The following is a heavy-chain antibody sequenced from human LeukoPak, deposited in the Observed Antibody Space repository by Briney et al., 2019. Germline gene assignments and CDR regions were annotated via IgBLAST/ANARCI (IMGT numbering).Heavy chain of an antibody. V-gene: IGHV4-38-2*02. CDR1: GFSISTGYS. CDR3: AREVESWFGDLLSYFDS. J-gene: IGHJ4*02. D-gene: IGHD3-10*01. Sequence: PSETLSLTCSVSGFSISTGYSWGWIRQPPGKGLEWIGTVYHHGNTYFNPSLMSRVTISLDTSKNQFSLRLTSVTAADTAKYYCAREVESWFGDLLSYFDSWGQGIQVIVSS. CDR2: VYHHGNT.